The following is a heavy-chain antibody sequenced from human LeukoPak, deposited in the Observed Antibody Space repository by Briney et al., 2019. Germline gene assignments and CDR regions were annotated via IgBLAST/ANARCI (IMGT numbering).Heavy chain of an antibody. CDR3: ARETVDYYYYYMDV. CDR2: IYYSGST. V-gene: IGHV4-59*12. Sequence: SETLSLTCTVSGGSISSYYWSWLRQPPGKGLEWIGYIYYSGSTNYNPSLKSRVTISVDTSKNQFSLKLSSVTAADTAVYYCARETVDYYYYYMDVWGEGTTVTVSS. CDR1: GGSISSYY. J-gene: IGHJ6*03. D-gene: IGHD4-11*01.